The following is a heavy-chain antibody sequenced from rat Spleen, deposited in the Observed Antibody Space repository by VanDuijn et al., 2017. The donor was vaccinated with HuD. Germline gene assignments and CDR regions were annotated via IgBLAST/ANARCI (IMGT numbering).Heavy chain of an antibody. CDR2: MSGGRST. Sequence: VSGFSLNTYTVSWIRQPPGKGLEWIAAMSGGRSTYYNSALESRLCISRDTSKNQVFLKMNSLQTEDTAMYFCARGSAFFDYWGQGVMVTVSS. D-gene: IGHD4-1*01. J-gene: IGHJ2*01. V-gene: IGHV2-6*01. CDR1: GFSLNTYT. CDR3: ARGSAFFDY.